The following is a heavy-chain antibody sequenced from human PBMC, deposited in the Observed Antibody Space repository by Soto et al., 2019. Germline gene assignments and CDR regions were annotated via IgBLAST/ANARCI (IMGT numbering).Heavy chain of an antibody. CDR1: GGTFSSYA. CDR3: ARDLPSIFGVVIIPYGMDV. Sequence: SVKVSCKASGGTFSSYAISWVRQAPGQGLEWMGGIIPIFGTANYAQKFQGRVTITADESTSTAYMELSSLRSEDTAVYYCARDLPSIFGVVIIPYGMDVWGQGTKITVSS. D-gene: IGHD3-3*01. J-gene: IGHJ6*02. V-gene: IGHV1-69*13. CDR2: IIPIFGTA.